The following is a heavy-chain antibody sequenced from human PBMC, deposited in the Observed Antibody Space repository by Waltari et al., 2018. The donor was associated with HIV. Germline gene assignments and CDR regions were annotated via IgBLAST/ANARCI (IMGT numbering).Heavy chain of an antibody. CDR2: ISSSGCS. CDR1: GGPISRRRHY. Sequence: QLQLQESGPGLVKPSATLSLTCLVSGGPISRRRHYWGWIRQPPGKGLEWLATISSSGCSFYNPSLKSRLTISVDTSKNRFSLRLSSVTAADTAVYYCARHLNHGHDYVWGSYRPFDYWGQGTLVTVSS. V-gene: IGHV4-39*01. CDR3: ARHLNHGHDYVWGSYRPFDY. D-gene: IGHD3-16*02. J-gene: IGHJ4*02.